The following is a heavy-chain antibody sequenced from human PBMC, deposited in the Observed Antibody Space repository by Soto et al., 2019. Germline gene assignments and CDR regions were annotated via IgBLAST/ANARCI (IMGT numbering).Heavy chain of an antibody. Sequence: EASVKVSCKASGYTFTSYDINWVRQDKGQGLEWMGWMNPNSGNTGYAQKFQGRVTMTRNTSISTAYMELSSLRSEDTAVYYCAIPYSSGWYYWGTFGAFDIWGQGTMVTVSS. J-gene: IGHJ3*02. CDR1: GYTFTSYD. V-gene: IGHV1-8*01. CDR2: MNPNSGNT. D-gene: IGHD6-19*01. CDR3: AIPYSSGWYYWGTFGAFDI.